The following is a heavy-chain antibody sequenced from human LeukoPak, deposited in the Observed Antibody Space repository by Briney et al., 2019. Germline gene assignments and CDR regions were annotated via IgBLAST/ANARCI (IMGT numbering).Heavy chain of an antibody. CDR1: GFTFSSYW. J-gene: IGHJ4*02. D-gene: IGHD4-23*01. CDR2: INSDGSST. V-gene: IGHV3-74*01. Sequence: PGGSLRLSCAASGFTFSSYWMHWVRQAPGKGLVWVSRINSDGSSTSYVDSVKGRFTISRDNAENTLYLQMSSLRAEDTALYYCAKGSATTVVTIDYWGQGTLVTVSS. CDR3: AKGSATTVVTIDY.